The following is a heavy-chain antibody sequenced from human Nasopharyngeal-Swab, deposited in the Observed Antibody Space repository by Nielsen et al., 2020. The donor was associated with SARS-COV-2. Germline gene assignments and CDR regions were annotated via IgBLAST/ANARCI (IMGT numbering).Heavy chain of an antibody. Sequence: SETLSLTCTVSGASISSYYWSWIRQTPGKGLEWVAYSHYSGSTNYNPSLKSRVTMSVDTSKRQFSLMLTSVTAADTAVYYCARVFDYWGQGTLVTVPS. V-gene: IGHV4-59*08. CDR3: ARVFDY. CDR2: SHYSGST. CDR1: GASISSYY. J-gene: IGHJ4*02.